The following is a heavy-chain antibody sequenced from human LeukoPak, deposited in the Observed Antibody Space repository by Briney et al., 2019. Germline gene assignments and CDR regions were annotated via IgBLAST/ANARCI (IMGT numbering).Heavy chain of an antibody. CDR2: IYPSASA. D-gene: IGHD6-13*01. CDR1: GESISSDY. CDR3: ARGAGPFDS. Sequence: SETLSLTCTVSGESISSDYWSWIRQSAGKGLEWIGRIYPSASANYNPSLKSRLSMSVDTSKNQFSLKPNSVTAADTAVYYCARGAGPFDSWGQGTLVTVSS. J-gene: IGHJ4*02. V-gene: IGHV4-4*07.